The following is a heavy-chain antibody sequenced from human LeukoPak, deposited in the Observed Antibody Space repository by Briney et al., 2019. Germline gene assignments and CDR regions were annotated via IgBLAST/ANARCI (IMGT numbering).Heavy chain of an antibody. CDR2: IYYSGST. D-gene: IGHD2-2*01. J-gene: IGHJ6*03. CDR3: ARGGYCSSTSCRYYYYYMDV. CDR1: GGSISSGDYY. Sequence: SQTLSLTCTVSGGSISSGDYYWSWIRQPPGKGLEWIGYIYYSGSTYYNPSLKSRVTISVDTSKNQFSLKLSSVTAADTAVYYCARGGYCSSTSCRYYYYYMDVWGKGTTVTVSS. V-gene: IGHV4-30-4*01.